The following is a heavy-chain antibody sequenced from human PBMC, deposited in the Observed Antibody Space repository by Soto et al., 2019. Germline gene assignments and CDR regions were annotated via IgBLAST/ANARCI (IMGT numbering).Heavy chain of an antibody. Sequence: GGSLRLSCAASGFTFSSYGMTWVRQAPGKGLEWVSYISSSTFSIYYADSVKGRFTVSRDDAKNSLFLQMNSLRDEDTAVYYCARARRGSAVIGHFDYWGQGTLVTVSS. J-gene: IGHJ4*02. CDR2: ISSSTFSI. CDR3: ARARRGSAVIGHFDY. CDR1: GFTFSSYG. V-gene: IGHV3-48*02. D-gene: IGHD3-22*01.